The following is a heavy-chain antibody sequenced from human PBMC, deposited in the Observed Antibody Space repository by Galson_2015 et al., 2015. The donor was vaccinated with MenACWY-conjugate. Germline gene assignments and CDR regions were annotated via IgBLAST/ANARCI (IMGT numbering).Heavy chain of an antibody. CDR2: IYYSGST. D-gene: IGHD2-8*01. CDR3: ARVYDGVYDY. V-gene: IGHV4-39*07. CDR1: GGSISSSSYY. Sequence: ETLSLTCTVSGGSISSSSYYWGWIRQPPGKGLEWIGSIYYSGSTYYNPSLKSRVTISVDTSKNQFSLKLSSVTAADTAVYYCARVYDGVYDYWGQGTLVTVSS. J-gene: IGHJ4*02.